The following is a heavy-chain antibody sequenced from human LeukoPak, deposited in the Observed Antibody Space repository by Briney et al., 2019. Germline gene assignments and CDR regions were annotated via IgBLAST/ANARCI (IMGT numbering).Heavy chain of an antibody. Sequence: GGSLRLSCAASGFTFSNYAMSWVRQAPGKGLEWVSVISGSGGSTYYADSVKGRFTISRDNSKNTLYLQMSSLRGEDSAIYYCAKVRDTREWYKDAFDVWGQGTRVTVSS. CDR2: ISGSGGST. D-gene: IGHD3-3*01. CDR1: GFTFSNYA. V-gene: IGHV3-23*01. J-gene: IGHJ3*01. CDR3: AKVRDTREWYKDAFDV.